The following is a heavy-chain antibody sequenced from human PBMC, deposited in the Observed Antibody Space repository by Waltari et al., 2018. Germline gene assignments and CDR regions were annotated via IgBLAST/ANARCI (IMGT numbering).Heavy chain of an antibody. V-gene: IGHV3-23*01. CDR2: FMAGCGVT. CDR1: GFTFSTYA. Sequence: QLLESGGALVQPGGSLRLSCAASGFTFSTYAMNWVRQAPGKGSERVSRFMAGCGVTYYAYAGKGRFTISRDNSKNTLYLQMNSLRAEDTAVYYCAKVKWGGDASDMWGQGTMVTVSS. CDR3: AKVKWGGDASDM. J-gene: IGHJ3*02. D-gene: IGHD1-26*01.